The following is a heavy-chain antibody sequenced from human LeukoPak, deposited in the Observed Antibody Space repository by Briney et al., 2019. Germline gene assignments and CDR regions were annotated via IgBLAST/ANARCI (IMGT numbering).Heavy chain of an antibody. D-gene: IGHD3-3*01. Sequence: PSETLSLTCTVSGGSISSYYWSWIRQPSGKGLEWIGYIYYSGSTNYNPSLKSRVTISVDTSKNQFSLKLSSVTAADTAVYYCARDSWSDYDFWSGYSYYYYMDVWGKGTTVTVSS. CDR2: IYYSGST. V-gene: IGHV4-59*01. CDR3: ARDSWSDYDFWSGYSYYYYMDV. CDR1: GGSISSYY. J-gene: IGHJ6*03.